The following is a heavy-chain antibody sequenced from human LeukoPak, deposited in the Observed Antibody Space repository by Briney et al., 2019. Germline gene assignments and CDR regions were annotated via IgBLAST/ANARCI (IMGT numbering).Heavy chain of an antibody. V-gene: IGHV3-30-3*01. Sequence: PGGSLRLSCAASGFTFSSYALYWVRQAPGKGLEWVSFISYDGSEKYFPDSVKGRFTISRDNSKNTLYLQMNSLRAEDTAVYYCARASQTRSGYHNDYWGQGTLVTVSS. J-gene: IGHJ4*02. D-gene: IGHD3-3*01. CDR1: GFTFSSYA. CDR2: ISYDGSEK. CDR3: ARASQTRSGYHNDY.